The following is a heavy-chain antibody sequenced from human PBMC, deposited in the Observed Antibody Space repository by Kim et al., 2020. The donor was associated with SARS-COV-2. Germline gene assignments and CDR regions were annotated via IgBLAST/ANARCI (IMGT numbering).Heavy chain of an antibody. CDR3: ARTLGGSYHGACDI. J-gene: IGHJ3*02. D-gene: IGHD1-26*01. Sequence: GGSLRLSCAASGFSFSSYAMHWVRQAPGKGLEWVAVISYDGTNKYSADSVKGRFTVSSDNSKNTMYLQMNSLTPEDTAVYYCARTLGGSYHGACDIWGQGAMVTVCS. V-gene: IGHV3-30*04. CDR1: GFSFSSYA. CDR2: ISYDGTNK.